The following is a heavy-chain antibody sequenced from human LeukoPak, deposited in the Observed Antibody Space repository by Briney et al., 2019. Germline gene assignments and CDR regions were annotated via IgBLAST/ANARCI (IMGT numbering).Heavy chain of an antibody. CDR3: ARDQGGGDSDAFDI. Sequence: SETLSLTCTVSGGSISSGDYYWSWIRQPPGKGLEWIGYIYYSGSTYYNPSLKSRVTISVNTSKNQFSLKLSSVTAADTAVYYCARDQGGGDSDAFDIWGQGTMVTVSS. V-gene: IGHV4-30-4*02. CDR1: GGSISSGDYY. D-gene: IGHD2-21*01. CDR2: IYYSGST. J-gene: IGHJ3*02.